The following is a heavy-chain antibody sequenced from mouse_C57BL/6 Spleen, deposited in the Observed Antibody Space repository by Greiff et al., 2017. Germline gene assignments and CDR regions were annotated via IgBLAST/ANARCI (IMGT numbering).Heavy chain of an antibody. CDR2: IYPGNGDT. V-gene: IGHV1-12*01. D-gene: IGHD2-3*01. CDR3: ARSLYDGYYFYAMGY. CDR1: GYTFTSYN. Sequence: SGAELVRPGASVKMSCKASGYTFTSYNMHWVKQTPRQGLEWIGAIYPGNGDTSYNQKFKGKATLTVDKSSSTAYMQLSSLTSEDSAVYFCARSLYDGYYFYAMGYWGQGASVTVSS. J-gene: IGHJ4*01.